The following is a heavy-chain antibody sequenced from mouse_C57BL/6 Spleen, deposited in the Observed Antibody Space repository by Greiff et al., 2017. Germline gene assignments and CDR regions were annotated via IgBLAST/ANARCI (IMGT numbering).Heavy chain of an antibody. V-gene: IGHV7-3*01. CDR2: IRNKANGYTT. CDR3: ARYMGPYWYFDV. J-gene: IGHJ1*03. CDR1: GFTFTDYY. Sequence: EVHLVESGGGLVQPGGSLSLSCAASGFTFTDYYMSWVRQPPGKALEWLGFIRNKANGYTTEYSASVKGRFTISRDNSQSILYLQMNALRAEDSATYYCARYMGPYWYFDVWGTGTTVTVSS.